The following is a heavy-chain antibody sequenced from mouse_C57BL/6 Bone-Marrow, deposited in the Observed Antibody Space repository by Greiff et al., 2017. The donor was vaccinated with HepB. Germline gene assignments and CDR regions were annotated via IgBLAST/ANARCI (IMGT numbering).Heavy chain of an antibody. V-gene: IGHV5-4*01. Sequence: VQLVESGGGLVKPGGSLKLSCAASGFTFSSYAMSWVRQTPEKRLEWVATISDGGSYTYYPDNVKGRFTISRDNAKNNLYLQMSHLKSEDTAMYYCARALTGRGYWGQGTTLTVSS. D-gene: IGHD4-1*01. CDR2: ISDGGSYT. J-gene: IGHJ2*01. CDR3: ARALTGRGY. CDR1: GFTFSSYA.